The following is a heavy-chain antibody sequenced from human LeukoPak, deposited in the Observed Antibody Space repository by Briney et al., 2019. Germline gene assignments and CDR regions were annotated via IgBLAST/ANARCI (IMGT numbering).Heavy chain of an antibody. CDR1: GYTFTGYY. D-gene: IGHD5-18*01. CDR3: ARDIGGYSRNDY. CDR2: INPNSGGT. Sequence: GASVKVSCKASGYTFTGYYMHWVRQAPAQGPEWMGWINPNSGGTNYAQKFQGRVTMTRDTSISTAYMELSRLRSDDTAVYYCARDIGGYSRNDYWGQGTLVTVSS. J-gene: IGHJ4*02. V-gene: IGHV1-2*02.